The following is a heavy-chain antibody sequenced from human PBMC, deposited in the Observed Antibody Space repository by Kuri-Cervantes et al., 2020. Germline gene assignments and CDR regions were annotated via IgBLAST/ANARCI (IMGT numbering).Heavy chain of an antibody. Sequence: GESLKISCAASGFTFSSHGMHWVRQAPGKGLEWVAVISHDENNKYYSDSVKGRFSISRDNSKNTLFLQMNSLRAEDTAVYYCANTYYYGSGTSFDYWGQGTLVTVSS. CDR1: GFTFSSHG. J-gene: IGHJ4*02. D-gene: IGHD3-10*01. V-gene: IGHV3-30*18. CDR3: ANTYYYGSGTSFDY. CDR2: ISHDENNK.